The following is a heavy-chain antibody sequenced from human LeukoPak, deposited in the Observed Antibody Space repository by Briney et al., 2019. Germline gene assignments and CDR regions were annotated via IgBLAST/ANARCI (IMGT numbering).Heavy chain of an antibody. V-gene: IGHV3-48*01. D-gene: IGHD6-13*01. J-gene: IGHJ4*02. CDR2: IGTSSTTI. Sequence: PGGSLRLSCAASGFTFSSYTMNWVRQPPGKGLEWVSNIGTSSTTIYYADSVKGRFTISRDNAKNSLYLQMNSLRADDTAVYYCARYHPGIAAADRYYFDYWGQGTLVTVSS. CDR1: GFTFSSYT. CDR3: ARYHPGIAAADRYYFDY.